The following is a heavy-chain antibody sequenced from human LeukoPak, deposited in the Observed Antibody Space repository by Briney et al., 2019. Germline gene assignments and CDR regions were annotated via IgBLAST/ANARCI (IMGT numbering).Heavy chain of an antibody. CDR3: ARASDSGSYFDI. CDR1: GYTFTGYY. Sequence: ASVKVSCKASGYTFTGYYMHWVRQAPGQGLEWMGWINPNSGGTNYAQKFQGRVTMTRDTSISTAYMELSRLRSDDTAVYYCARASDSGSYFDIWGQGTMVTVSS. D-gene: IGHD1-26*01. CDR2: INPNSGGT. V-gene: IGHV1-2*02. J-gene: IGHJ3*02.